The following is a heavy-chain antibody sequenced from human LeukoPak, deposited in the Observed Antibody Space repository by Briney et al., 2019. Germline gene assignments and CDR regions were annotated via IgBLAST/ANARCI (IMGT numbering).Heavy chain of an antibody. J-gene: IGHJ5*02. Sequence: ASVKVSCKASGYTFTGYYMRWVRQAPGQGLEWTGWINPNSGGTNYAQKFQGRVTMTRDTSISTAYMELSRLRSDDTAVYYCARDLGPYCSSTSCYRGPFDPWGQGTLVTVSS. CDR1: GYTFTGYY. CDR3: ARDLGPYCSSTSCYRGPFDP. V-gene: IGHV1-2*02. CDR2: INPNSGGT. D-gene: IGHD2-2*02.